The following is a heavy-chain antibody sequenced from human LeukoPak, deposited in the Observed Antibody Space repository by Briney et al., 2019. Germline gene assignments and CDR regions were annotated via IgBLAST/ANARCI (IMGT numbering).Heavy chain of an antibody. Sequence: AGGSLRLSCAASGFTFSSYAMTWVRQAPGKGLEWVSTISGSGRTTYYADSVKGRFTISRDNSKNTLYLQMNSLRAEDTAVYYCAKVYGSGWFYFFDYWGQGTLVTVSS. CDR2: ISGSGRTT. CDR1: GFTFSSYA. CDR3: AKVYGSGWFYFFDY. D-gene: IGHD6-19*01. J-gene: IGHJ4*02. V-gene: IGHV3-23*01.